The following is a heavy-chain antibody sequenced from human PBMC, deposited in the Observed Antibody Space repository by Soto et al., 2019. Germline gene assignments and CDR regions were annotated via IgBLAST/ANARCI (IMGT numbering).Heavy chain of an antibody. D-gene: IGHD3-16*01. CDR1: GGSISSYY. Sequence: QVQLQESGPGLVKPSETLSLTCTVSGGSISSYYWSRIRQPPGKGLEWIGYIYYSGSTNYNPSLKSRVTISVDTSKNQFSLKLSSVTAADTAVYYCARDFGTGAHWFDPWGQGTLVTVSS. J-gene: IGHJ5*02. CDR2: IYYSGST. CDR3: ARDFGTGAHWFDP. V-gene: IGHV4-59*01.